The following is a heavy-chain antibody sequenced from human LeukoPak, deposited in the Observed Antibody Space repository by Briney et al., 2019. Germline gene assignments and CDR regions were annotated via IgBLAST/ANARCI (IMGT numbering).Heavy chain of an antibody. CDR2: INTNTGNP. D-gene: IGHD3-22*01. Sequence: ASVKVSCKASGYTFNSYAMNWVRQAPGQGLEWMGWINTNTGNPTYAQGFTGRFVFSLDTSVSTAYLQISSLKAEDTAVYYCAREAYYYDSSGYYYVGVRWFDPWGQGTLVTVSS. J-gene: IGHJ5*02. CDR1: GYTFNSYA. V-gene: IGHV7-4-1*02. CDR3: AREAYYYDSSGYYYVGVRWFDP.